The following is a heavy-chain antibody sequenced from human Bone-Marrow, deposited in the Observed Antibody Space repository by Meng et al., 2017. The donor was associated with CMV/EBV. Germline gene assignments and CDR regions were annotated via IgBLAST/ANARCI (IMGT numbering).Heavy chain of an antibody. CDR2: ISYDGSNK. J-gene: IGHJ6*02. D-gene: IGHD3-16*01. CDR1: GFTFSSYA. Sequence: GESLKISCAASGFTFSSYAMHWVRQAPGKGLEWVAVISYDGSNKYYADSVKGRFTISRDNSKNTLYLQMNSLRAEDTAGYYCARTTSLSPRGGLGDFYYYGMDVWGQGTTVTVSS. CDR3: ARTTSLSPRGGLGDFYYYGMDV. V-gene: IGHV3-30*04.